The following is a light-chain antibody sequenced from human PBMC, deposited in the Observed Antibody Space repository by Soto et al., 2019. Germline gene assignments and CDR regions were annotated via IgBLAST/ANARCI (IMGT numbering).Light chain of an antibody. CDR1: QSITSY. CDR2: AAS. Sequence: DIKMTQSPSSLSASVGDRVTITCRASQSITSYLNWYQQKPGKAPKLLIYAASSLQSGVPSRFSGSGSGTDFTLTISSLQPEDFATYYCKQSYSTLGLTFGGGTKVEIK. V-gene: IGKV1-39*01. CDR3: KQSYSTLGLT. J-gene: IGKJ4*01.